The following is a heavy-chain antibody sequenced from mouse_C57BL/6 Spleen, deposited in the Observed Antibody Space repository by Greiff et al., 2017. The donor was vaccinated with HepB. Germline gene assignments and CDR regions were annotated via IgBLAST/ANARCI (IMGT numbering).Heavy chain of an antibody. CDR2: IYPGDGDT. Sequence: QVHVKQSGAELVKPGASVKISCKASGYAFSSYWMNWVKQRPGKGLEWIGQIYPGDGDTNYNGKFKGKATLTADKSSSTAYMQLSSLTSEDSAVYFCAREGDYGSYFDYWGQGTTLTVSS. CDR3: AREGDYGSYFDY. V-gene: IGHV1-80*01. CDR1: GYAFSSYW. D-gene: IGHD2-2*01. J-gene: IGHJ2*01.